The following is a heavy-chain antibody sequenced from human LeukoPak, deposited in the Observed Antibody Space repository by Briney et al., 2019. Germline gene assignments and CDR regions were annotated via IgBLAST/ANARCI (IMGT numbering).Heavy chain of an antibody. CDR3: ARHYDFWSGYHSWYFDL. CDR2: CYYSGST. D-gene: IGHD3-3*01. Sequence: SETLSLTCAVYGGSFSSYYWSWIRQPPGKGLEWIGFCYYSGSTNYNPSLKSRVTMSVDTSKNQFSLKLISVTAADTAVYYCARHYDFWSGYHSWYFDLWGRGTLVTVSS. CDR1: GGSFSSYY. J-gene: IGHJ2*01. V-gene: IGHV4-59*01.